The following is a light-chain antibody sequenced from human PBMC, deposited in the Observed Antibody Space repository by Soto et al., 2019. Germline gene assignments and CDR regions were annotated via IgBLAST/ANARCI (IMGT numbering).Light chain of an antibody. CDR3: YSYSAYTTLWV. V-gene: IGLV2-8*01. J-gene: IGLJ3*02. Sequence: QSALTQPPSASGSPGQSVTISCTGTSSDVGGYNYVSWYQQHPGKAPKLMIYEVSKRPSGVPDRFSGSKSGNTASLTVSGLQVEDEADYYCYSYSAYTTLWVFGGGTKVTVL. CDR1: SSDVGGYNY. CDR2: EVS.